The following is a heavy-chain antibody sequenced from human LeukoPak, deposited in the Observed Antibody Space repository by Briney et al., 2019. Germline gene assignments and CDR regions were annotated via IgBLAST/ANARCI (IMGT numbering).Heavy chain of an antibody. CDR3: ARVPAARGKAFDI. D-gene: IGHD2-2*01. V-gene: IGHV4-61*02. J-gene: IGHJ3*02. CDR1: GDSISRGRYY. CDR2: IYASGKT. Sequence: PSETLSLTCTVSGDSISRGRYYWSWVRQPAGEELEWIGRIYASGKTDYNPYTPFLKSRVAMSLDTSKNQVSLYLTSVTAADTAVYYCARVPAARGKAFDIWGQGTMVTVSS.